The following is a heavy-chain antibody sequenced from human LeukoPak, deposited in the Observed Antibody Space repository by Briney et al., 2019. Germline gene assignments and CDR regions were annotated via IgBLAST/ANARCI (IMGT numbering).Heavy chain of an antibody. CDR2: INSNRGGT. J-gene: IGHJ3*02. CDR1: GYTFTACY. Sequence: SVKASCKASGYTFTACYIHWVRQAHRQGLEWMGWINSNRGGTNYAQKFQGRVTMTRDTSISTAYMELRSVLSDDTAVYYCARDHGDDAFDIWGPGTMVTVSS. D-gene: IGHD3-3*01. CDR3: ARDHGDDAFDI. V-gene: IGHV1-2*02.